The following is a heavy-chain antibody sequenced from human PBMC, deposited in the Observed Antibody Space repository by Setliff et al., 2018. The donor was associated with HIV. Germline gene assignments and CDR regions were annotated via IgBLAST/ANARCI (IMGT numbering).Heavy chain of an antibody. D-gene: IGHD2-15*01. CDR2: IYHSGST. CDR1: SYSISSGYY. J-gene: IGHJ1*01. Sequence: KPSETLSLTCAVSSYSISSGYYWGWIRQPPGKGLEWIGNIYHSGSTNYNPSLKSRVTMSVDKSKNQFSLRLSSVTAADTAVYYCARARRAGSGPKYFQHWGQGTLVTVSS. CDR3: ARARRAGSGPKYFQH. V-gene: IGHV4-38-2*01.